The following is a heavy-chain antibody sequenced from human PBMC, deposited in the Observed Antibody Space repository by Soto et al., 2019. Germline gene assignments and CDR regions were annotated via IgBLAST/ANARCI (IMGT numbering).Heavy chain of an antibody. CDR1: GFTFGDYA. D-gene: IGHD3-16*01. CDR3: AKSYEYRYYFED. Sequence: EVHLVESGGGLVQPGRSLRLSCAASGFTFGDYAMHWVRQAPGKGLEWVSGVSWNSGIIGYADSVKGRFTISRDNAKNSLYLQMNSLRAEDTALYYCAKSYEYRYYFEDWGQGTLVTVSS. CDR2: VSWNSGII. J-gene: IGHJ4*02. V-gene: IGHV3-9*01.